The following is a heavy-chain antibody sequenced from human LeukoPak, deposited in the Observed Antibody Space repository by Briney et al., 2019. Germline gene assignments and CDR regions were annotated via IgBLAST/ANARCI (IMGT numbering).Heavy chain of an antibody. CDR1: GFTFSSFA. J-gene: IGHJ3*01. CDR3: TRGYSGVSVYAFDV. V-gene: IGHV3-72*01. D-gene: IGHD1-26*01. CDR2: SGNKADSYTA. Sequence: PGRSLRLSCAASGFTFSSFAIHWVRQAPGKGLEWVGRSGNKADSYTAEYAASVKGRFTISRDDSKNSLYLQMNTLTTEDTAVYHCTRGYSGVSVYAFDVWGQGTMVIVSS.